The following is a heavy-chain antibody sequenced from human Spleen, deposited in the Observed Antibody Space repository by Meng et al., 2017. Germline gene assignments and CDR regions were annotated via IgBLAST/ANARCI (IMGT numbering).Heavy chain of an antibody. CDR1: GGSISTDNW. V-gene: IGHV4-30-4*01. CDR2: IYYTGTT. D-gene: IGHD6-13*01. J-gene: IGHJ4*02. Sequence: VQLQESGSGLVQRSGALCDTCAASGGSISTDNWFSWARQPPGKGLEWIGYIYYTGTTYYSPSLKSRVTISVDTSKNPFSLKLSSVTAADTAVYYCARRIAATRLDYWGQGTLVTVSS. CDR3: ARRIAATRLDY.